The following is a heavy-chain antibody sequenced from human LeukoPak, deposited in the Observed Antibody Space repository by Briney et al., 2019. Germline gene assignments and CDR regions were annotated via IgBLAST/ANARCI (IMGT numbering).Heavy chain of an antibody. Sequence: ASVKVSCKASGYTFTSYGISWVRQAPGQGLEWMGWISAYNGNTNYAQKLQGRVTMTTDTSTSTAYMELRSLRSDDTAVYYCARDLERRDHYGDYYFDYWGQGTLVTVSS. CDR3: ARDLERRDHYGDYYFDY. V-gene: IGHV1-18*04. J-gene: IGHJ4*02. CDR1: GYTFTSYG. CDR2: ISAYNGNT. D-gene: IGHD4-17*01.